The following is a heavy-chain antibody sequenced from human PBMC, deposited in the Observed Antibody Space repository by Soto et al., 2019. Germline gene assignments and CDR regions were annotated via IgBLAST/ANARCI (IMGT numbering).Heavy chain of an antibody. D-gene: IGHD6-6*01. CDR3: AIREQLGPRGYFDY. CDR1: GGSISSSSYY. J-gene: IGHJ4*01. CDR2: IYYSGST. Sequence: ETLSLTCTVSGGSISSSSYYWGWIRQPPGKALEWIGSIYYSGSTYYNPSLKSRVTISVDTSKNQFSLKLSSVTAAHTAVYYGAIREQLGPRGYFDYRGQGTLVTVPQ. V-gene: IGHV4-39*01.